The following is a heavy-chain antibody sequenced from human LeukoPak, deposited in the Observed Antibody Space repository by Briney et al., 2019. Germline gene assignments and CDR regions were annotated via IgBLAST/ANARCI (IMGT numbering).Heavy chain of an antibody. V-gene: IGHV1-2*02. J-gene: IGHJ4*02. CDR3: ARGDIVVVPAANEGFDY. Sequence: ASVKVSCKASGYTFTGYYMHWVRQAPGQGLEWMGWINPNSGGTNYAQKFQGRVTMTRDTSISTAYMELSRLRSDDTAVYYCARGDIVVVPAANEGFDYWGQGTLVTVSS. CDR2: INPNSGGT. D-gene: IGHD2-2*01. CDR1: GYTFTGYY.